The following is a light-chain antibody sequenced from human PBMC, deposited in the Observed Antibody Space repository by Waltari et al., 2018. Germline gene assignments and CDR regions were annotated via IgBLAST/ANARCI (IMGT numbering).Light chain of an antibody. CDR3: QKYVNLPAT. J-gene: IGKJ1*01. CDR2: DAS. Sequence: EIVLTQSPGTLSLSPGERATLSCRASQSVGRYLAWYQQKPGQAPRLLIYDASTRATGIPDRCSGSGSGTDFSLTISRLESEEFAVYYCQKYVNLPATFGQGTKVEIK. V-gene: IGKV3-20*01. CDR1: QSVGRY.